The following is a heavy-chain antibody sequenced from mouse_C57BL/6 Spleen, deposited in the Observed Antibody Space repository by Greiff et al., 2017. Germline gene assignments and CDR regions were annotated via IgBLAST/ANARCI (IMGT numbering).Heavy chain of an antibody. CDR2: IYPGDGGT. CDR1: GYAFSSSW. D-gene: IGHD1-1*01. V-gene: IGHV1-82*01. Sequence: QVQLQQSGPELVKPGASVKIFCKASGYAFSSSWMNWVKQRPGKGLEWIGRIYPGDGGTNYNGKFKGKATLTADKSSRTAYMQRSSLTSEDSAVYFCARRDYGSRYFDVWGTGTTVTVSS. CDR3: ARRDYGSRYFDV. J-gene: IGHJ1*03.